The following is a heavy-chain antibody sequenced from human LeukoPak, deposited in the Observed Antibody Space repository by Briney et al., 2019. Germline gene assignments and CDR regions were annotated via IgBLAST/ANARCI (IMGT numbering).Heavy chain of an antibody. D-gene: IGHD2-2*01. J-gene: IGHJ4*02. CDR1: GFTFSSYA. CDR2: ISYDGSNK. Sequence: GGSLRLSCAASGFTFSSYAMPWVRQAPGKGLEWVAVISYDGSNKYYADSVKGRFTISRDNSKNTLYLQMNSLRAEDTAVYYCARGRGSSTSCYLYWGQGTLVTVSS. V-gene: IGHV3-30*04. CDR3: ARGRGSSTSCYLY.